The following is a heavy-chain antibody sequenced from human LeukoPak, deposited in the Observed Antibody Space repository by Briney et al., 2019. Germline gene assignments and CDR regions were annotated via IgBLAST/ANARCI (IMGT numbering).Heavy chain of an antibody. D-gene: IGHD5-18*01. V-gene: IGHV1-69*13. CDR1: GGTFSIYA. Sequence: SVKVSCTASGGTFSIYAISWVRQAPGQGLEWMGGIIPIFGTANYAQKFQGRVTITADESTSTAYMELSSLRSEDTAVYYCARDPGGYSYGLRFDPWGQGTLVTVSS. J-gene: IGHJ5*02. CDR3: ARDPGGYSYGLRFDP. CDR2: IIPIFGTA.